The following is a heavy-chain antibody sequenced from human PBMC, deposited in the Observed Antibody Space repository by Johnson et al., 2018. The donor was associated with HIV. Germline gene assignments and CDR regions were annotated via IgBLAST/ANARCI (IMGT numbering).Heavy chain of an antibody. CDR1: GFTFSSYA. CDR3: ARARAKVVAGLDAFDI. Sequence: QMQLVESGGGVVQPGMSLRLSCAASGFTFSSYAIHWVRQAPGKGLEWVALISYYGTNKYYADSVKGRFTISRDNSKNTLYLQMGSLRVEDMATYYCARARAKVVAGLDAFDIWGQGTMVTVSS. CDR2: ISYYGTNK. J-gene: IGHJ3*02. V-gene: IGHV3-30*14. D-gene: IGHD6-19*01.